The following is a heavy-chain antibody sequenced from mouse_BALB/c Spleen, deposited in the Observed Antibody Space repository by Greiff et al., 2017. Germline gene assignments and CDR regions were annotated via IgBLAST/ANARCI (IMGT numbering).Heavy chain of an antibody. Sequence: EVQLQESGPGLVKPSQSLSLTCSVTGYSITSGYYWNWIRQFPGNKLEWMGYISYDGSNNYNPSLKNRISITRDTSKNQFFLKLNSVTTEDTATYYCARGYDVLAYWGQGTLVTVSA. D-gene: IGHD2-12*01. CDR1: GYSITSGYY. CDR3: ARGYDVLAY. J-gene: IGHJ3*01. CDR2: ISYDGSN. V-gene: IGHV3-6*02.